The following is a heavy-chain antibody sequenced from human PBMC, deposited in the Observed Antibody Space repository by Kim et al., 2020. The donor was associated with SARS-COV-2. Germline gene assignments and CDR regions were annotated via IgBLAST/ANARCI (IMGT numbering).Heavy chain of an antibody. Sequence: SETLSLTCAVYGGSFSGYYWSWIRQPPGKGLEWIGEINHSGSTNYNPSLKSRVTISVDTSKNQFSLKLSSVTAADTAVYYCARGRGIAARLAYFDYWGQG. D-gene: IGHD6-6*01. J-gene: IGHJ4*02. CDR1: GGSFSGYY. CDR3: ARGRGIAARLAYFDY. V-gene: IGHV4-34*01. CDR2: INHSGST.